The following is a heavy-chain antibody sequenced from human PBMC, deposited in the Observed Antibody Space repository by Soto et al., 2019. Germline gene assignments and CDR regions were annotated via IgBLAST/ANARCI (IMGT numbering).Heavy chain of an antibody. CDR2: TRNKANSYTT. CDR3: ARVLTTGAYHFDY. CDR1: GFTFSDHH. Sequence: EVQLVESGGGLVQPGGSLRLSCAASGFTFSDHHMDWVRQAPGKGLELVGRTRNKANSYTTKFAASVEGRFIISRDGSKDPLYFQVNSLETEGTGIYYCARVLTTGAYHFDYLGQGTLVTVSS. D-gene: IGHD4-17*01. V-gene: IGHV3-72*01. J-gene: IGHJ4*01.